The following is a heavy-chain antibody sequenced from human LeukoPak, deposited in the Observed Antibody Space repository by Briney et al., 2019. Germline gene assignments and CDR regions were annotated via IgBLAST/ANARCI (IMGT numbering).Heavy chain of an antibody. J-gene: IGHJ4*02. V-gene: IGHV3-33*01. CDR1: GFTFRSHG. Sequence: GTSLRLFCAVSGFTFRSHGMHWVRQAPGKGLEWVAFIWYDGSNKYYTDSVKGRFTISRDNSKNTLYLQMNSLRAEDTAVYYCAGDRATSYFDYWGQGALVTISS. CDR3: AGDRATSYFDY. CDR2: IWYDGSNK. D-gene: IGHD1-26*01.